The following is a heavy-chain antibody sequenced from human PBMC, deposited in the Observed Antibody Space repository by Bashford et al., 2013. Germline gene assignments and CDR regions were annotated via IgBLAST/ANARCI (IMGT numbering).Heavy chain of an antibody. CDR2: ISATYGIT. V-gene: IGHV1-18*04. CDR3: AKDLRGYNRPSDL. D-gene: IGHD5-24*01. Sequence: VASVKVSCKASGYTFTDYYIHWVRRAPGQGLEWMGWISATYGITNYAQKYQGRVTMTTDTSTTTAYMELRSLRSDDTALYYCAKDLRGYNRPSDLWGQGTLVTVSS. J-gene: IGHJ5*02. CDR1: GYTFTDYY.